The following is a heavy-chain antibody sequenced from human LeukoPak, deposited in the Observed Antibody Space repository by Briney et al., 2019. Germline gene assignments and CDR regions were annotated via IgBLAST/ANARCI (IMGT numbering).Heavy chain of an antibody. J-gene: IGHJ6*03. CDR3: AREHYFYYMDG. Sequence: GGSLRLSCAASGFTFGDYGMSWARQAPGKGLEWVAIVNQGGTQKYYVDSVKGRLTISRDNAENSLYLQMNSLRAEDTAVYYCAREHYFYYMDGWGKGTTVTVSS. CDR1: GFTFGDYG. V-gene: IGHV3-7*01. CDR2: VNQGGTQK.